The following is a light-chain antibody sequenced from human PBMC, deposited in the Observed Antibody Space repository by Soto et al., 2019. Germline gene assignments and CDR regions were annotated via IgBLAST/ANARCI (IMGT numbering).Light chain of an antibody. CDR1: QTIHNK. CDR2: GAS. J-gene: IGKJ1*01. Sequence: EIVMTQSPATVSVSPGERATLSCRASQTIHNKLAWYQQRPGQAPTLLIYGASTRATGVPASFRGSGSGTDFTLTISSLEPEDFAVYYCQQRSDRPTFGQGTKVDIK. V-gene: IGKV3-11*01. CDR3: QQRSDRPT.